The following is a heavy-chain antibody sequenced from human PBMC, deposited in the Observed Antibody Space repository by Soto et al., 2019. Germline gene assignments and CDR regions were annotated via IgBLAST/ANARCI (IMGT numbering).Heavy chain of an antibody. J-gene: IGHJ6*02. D-gene: IGHD3-10*01. CDR3: AREGITRVRGVITRHYYSYGMDV. CDR2: TYYRSKWYN. Sequence: SQTLSLTCAIPGDSVSSNSAAWNWIRQSPSRGLEWLGRTYYRSKWYNDYAVSVKSRITINPDTSKNQFSLQLNSVTPEDTAVYYCAREGITRVRGVITRHYYSYGMDVWGQGTTVTVSS. CDR1: GDSVSSNSAA. V-gene: IGHV6-1*01.